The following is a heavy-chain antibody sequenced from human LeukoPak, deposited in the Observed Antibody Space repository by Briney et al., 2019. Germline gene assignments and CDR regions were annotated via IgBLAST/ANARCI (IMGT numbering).Heavy chain of an antibody. CDR3: AKERAAMGPFDY. CDR1: EFSVGSNY. CDR2: IYSGGST. Sequence: PGGSLRLSCAASEFSVGSNYMTWVRQAPGKGLEWVSLIYSGGSTYYADSVKGRFTISRDNSKNTLYLQMNSLRADDTALYYCAKERAAMGPFDYWGQGILVTVSS. D-gene: IGHD5-18*01. V-gene: IGHV3-66*01. J-gene: IGHJ4*02.